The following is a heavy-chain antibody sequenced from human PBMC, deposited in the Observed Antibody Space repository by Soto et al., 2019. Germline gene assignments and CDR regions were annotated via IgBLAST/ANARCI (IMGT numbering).Heavy chain of an antibody. Sequence: QVQLVQSGAEVKKPGASVKVSCKASGYTFTSYGISWVRQAPGQGLEWMGWISAYNGNTNYAQKLQGRVTMTTDTSTRTAYMGLRSLRSDDTAVYYCARVDYYGSGSSTYQDYWGQGTLVTVSS. V-gene: IGHV1-18*01. CDR2: ISAYNGNT. J-gene: IGHJ4*02. CDR1: GYTFTSYG. CDR3: ARVDYYGSGSSTYQDY. D-gene: IGHD3-10*01.